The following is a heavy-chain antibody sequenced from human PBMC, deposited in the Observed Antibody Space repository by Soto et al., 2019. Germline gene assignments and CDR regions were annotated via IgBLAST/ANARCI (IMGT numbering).Heavy chain of an antibody. CDR1: GFTFSSYG. Sequence: GGSLRLSCAASGFTFSSYGMHWVRQAPGKGLEWVAVISYDGSNKYYADSVKGRFTISRDNSKNTLYLQMNSLRAEDTAVYYCAREEVYCSSTSCYDYWGQGTLVSVSS. D-gene: IGHD2-2*01. V-gene: IGHV3-30*03. CDR2: ISYDGSNK. CDR3: AREEVYCSSTSCYDY. J-gene: IGHJ4*02.